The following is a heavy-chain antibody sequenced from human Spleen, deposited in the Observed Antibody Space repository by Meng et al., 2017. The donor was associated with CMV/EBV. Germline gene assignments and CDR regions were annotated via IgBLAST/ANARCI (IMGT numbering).Heavy chain of an antibody. D-gene: IGHD4/OR15-4a*01. Sequence: SETLSLTCTVSGGSISTISSYYWNWIRQPPGRGLEWIGFIYYSRSTNYNPSFESRVTISVDTSKNQVSLKLTSVTAADTAVYYCASVPLGVPTMKHWGHGTPVTVSS. V-gene: IGHV4-61*01. CDR1: GGSISTISSYY. CDR3: ASVPLGVPTMKH. J-gene: IGHJ4*01. CDR2: IYYSRST.